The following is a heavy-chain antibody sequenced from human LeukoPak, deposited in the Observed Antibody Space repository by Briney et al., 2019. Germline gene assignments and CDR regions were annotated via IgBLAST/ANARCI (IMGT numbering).Heavy chain of an antibody. Sequence: SETLSLTCNVSVGSITSNYWSWIRQSPGKGLEWIGCIYYSGSTKYNPSLNSRVTISAGTSKNQLSLKLTSVTAADTAVYSCARDRERSGSPYFFDFWGQGTLVTVSS. V-gene: IGHV4-59*01. CDR1: VGSITSNY. CDR3: ARDRERSGSPYFFDF. D-gene: IGHD1-26*01. CDR2: IYYSGST. J-gene: IGHJ4*02.